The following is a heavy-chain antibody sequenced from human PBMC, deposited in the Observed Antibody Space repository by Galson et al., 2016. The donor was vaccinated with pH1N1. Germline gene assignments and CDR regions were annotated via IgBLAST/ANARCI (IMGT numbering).Heavy chain of an antibody. Sequence: SCKASGYTFTSYYFHWVRQAPGLGLQWMGVINPIGGMATYTQNFQDRLTMTVDASTSTVYMELTSLRAEDTAVYYCGRHLGRLRDFWGQGTLVTVSS. J-gene: IGHJ4*02. D-gene: IGHD1-26*01. CDR3: GRHLGRLRDF. CDR1: GYTFTSYY. CDR2: INPIGGMA. V-gene: IGHV1-46*01.